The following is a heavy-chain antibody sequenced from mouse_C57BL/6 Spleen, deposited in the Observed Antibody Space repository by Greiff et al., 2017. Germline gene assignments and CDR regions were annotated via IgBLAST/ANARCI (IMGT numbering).Heavy chain of an antibody. Sequence: VQLQQSGPELVKPGASVKIPCKASGYTFTDYNMDWVKQSNGKSLEWIGDINPNNGGTIYNQKFKGKATLTVDKSSSTAYMELRSLTSEDTAVYYCARRDYGPSMDYWGQGTSVTVSS. D-gene: IGHD1-2*01. J-gene: IGHJ4*01. CDR2: INPNNGGT. CDR1: GYTFTDYN. CDR3: ARRDYGPSMDY. V-gene: IGHV1-18*01.